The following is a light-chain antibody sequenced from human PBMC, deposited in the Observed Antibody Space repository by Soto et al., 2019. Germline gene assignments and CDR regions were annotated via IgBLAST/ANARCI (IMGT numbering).Light chain of an antibody. CDR1: HDINKF. CDR2: SPS. Sequence: IQLTQSPSSLSASVGDRVTVTCRASHDINKFLAWFQQKPGKAPNLLIFSPSTLQSAVPSRFSGGGSGTDFTLTIDSLKPEDFATYYCQQLKTYPYTFGQGTKREIK. CDR3: QQLKTYPYT. V-gene: IGKV1-9*01. J-gene: IGKJ2*01.